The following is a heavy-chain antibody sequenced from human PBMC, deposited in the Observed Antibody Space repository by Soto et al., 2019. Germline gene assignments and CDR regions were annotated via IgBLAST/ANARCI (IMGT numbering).Heavy chain of an antibody. D-gene: IGHD2-2*01. J-gene: IGHJ4*02. CDR1: GFTFTSYS. V-gene: IGHV3-21*01. CDR3: ESALYCTSTTFPFDG. Sequence: GGSLRLSCAASGFTFTSYSMNWVRQAPGKGLEWVSSITSSSSYIYYADSVKGRFTISRDNAKNSLYLQMNSLRAEDTAVYYCESALYCTSTTFPFDGWGQGTLVTVP. CDR2: ITSSSSYI.